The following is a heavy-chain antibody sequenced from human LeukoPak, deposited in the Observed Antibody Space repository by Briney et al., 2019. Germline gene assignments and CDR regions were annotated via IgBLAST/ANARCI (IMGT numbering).Heavy chain of an antibody. CDR2: INHSGST. CDR3: ARVGGYSYADDY. D-gene: IGHD5-18*01. V-gene: IGHV4-34*01. CDR1: GGSFSGYY. Sequence: SQTLSLTCAVYGGSFSGYYWSWIRQPPGKGMEWIGEINHSGSTNYNPSLKSRVTISVDTSKNQFSLKLRSVTAADTAVYYCARVGGYSYADDYWGQGTLVTVSS. J-gene: IGHJ4*02.